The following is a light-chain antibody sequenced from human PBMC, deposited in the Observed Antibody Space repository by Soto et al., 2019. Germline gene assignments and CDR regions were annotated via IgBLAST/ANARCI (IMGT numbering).Light chain of an antibody. CDR2: GSS. Sequence: EVVLTQSPGTLSLSPGERATLSCRASQSVSNNYLAWYQQKPGQSPKLLIFGSSDGATGIPDRFSGSGSGTDFTLTISSLEPEDFAVYYCQQYGSSPPYTFGQGTKLEIK. CDR3: QQYGSSPPYT. J-gene: IGKJ2*01. CDR1: QSVSNNY. V-gene: IGKV3-20*01.